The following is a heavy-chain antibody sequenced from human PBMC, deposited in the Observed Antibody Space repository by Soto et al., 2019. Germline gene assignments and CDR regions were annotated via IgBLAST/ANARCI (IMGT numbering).Heavy chain of an antibody. Sequence: GGSLRLSCAASGFTFSSYAMSWVRQAPGKGLEWVSAISGSGGSTYYADSVKGRFTISRDNSKNTLYLQMNSLRAEDTAVYYCAKDKLYYFWSGYFLTEDYYFFGMDVWGQGTTVTVCS. CDR2: ISGSGGST. CDR3: AKDKLYYFWSGYFLTEDYYFFGMDV. CDR1: GFTFSSYA. J-gene: IGHJ6*02. D-gene: IGHD3-3*01. V-gene: IGHV3-23*01.